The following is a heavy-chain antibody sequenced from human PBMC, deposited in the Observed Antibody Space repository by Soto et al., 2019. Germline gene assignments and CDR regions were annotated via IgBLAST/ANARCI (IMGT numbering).Heavy chain of an antibody. CDR2: IRASGRNT. Sequence: DVQLLESGGGLVQPGGSLRLSCAVTGFTFNSFDMTWVRQAPGKGLEWVSTIRASGRNTYYADSVKGRFTVSRDNSKDTLYLQMNNLRSHDTAVYYCGTPGGDGYNPALDYWGQGTLVTVSS. D-gene: IGHD5-12*01. V-gene: IGHV3-23*01. J-gene: IGHJ4*02. CDR1: GFTFNSFD. CDR3: GTPGGDGYNPALDY.